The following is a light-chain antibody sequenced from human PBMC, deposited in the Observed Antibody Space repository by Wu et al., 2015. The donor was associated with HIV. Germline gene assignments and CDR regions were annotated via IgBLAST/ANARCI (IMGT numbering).Light chain of an antibody. J-gene: IGKJ5*01. CDR1: QSVSGT. CDR2: DAS. Sequence: EVVLTQSPGTLSLSPGERATLSCRASQSVSGTLAWYQQKPGQAPRLLIYDASTRATGIPDRFSGGGSVTDFTLTISSLEPEDSAVYYCQQHYKWPLTFGQGTRLEIK. V-gene: IGKV3-11*01. CDR3: QQHYKWPLT.